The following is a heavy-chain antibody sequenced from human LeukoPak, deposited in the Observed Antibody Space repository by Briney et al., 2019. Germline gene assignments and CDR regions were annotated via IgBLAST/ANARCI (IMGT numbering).Heavy chain of an antibody. V-gene: IGHV3-33*01. CDR1: GFTFSNYG. J-gene: IGHJ4*02. D-gene: IGHD2-8*01. Sequence: GRSLRLSCVASGFTFSNYGIRWVRQAPGKGLEWVGVIWYDGSNKYYADSEKGRFTISRDNSKNTVYLQMNSLRAEDTAVYSCAVLQGLFDYWGQGALVTVSS. CDR3: AVLQGLFDY. CDR2: IWYDGSNK.